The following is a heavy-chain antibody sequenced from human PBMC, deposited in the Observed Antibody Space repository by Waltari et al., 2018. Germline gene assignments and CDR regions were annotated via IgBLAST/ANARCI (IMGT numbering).Heavy chain of an antibody. Sequence: QVQLVESGGGVVQPGGSLRLSCAASGFTFSSYGMHWVRQAPGKGLEWVAFIRYDGSNKYYADSVKGRLTISRDNSKNTLYLQMNSLRAEDTAVYYCAKVVKYPDAFDIWGQGTMVTVSS. V-gene: IGHV3-30*02. CDR3: AKVVKYPDAFDI. CDR1: GFTFSSYG. CDR2: IRYDGSNK. J-gene: IGHJ3*02. D-gene: IGHD2-2*01.